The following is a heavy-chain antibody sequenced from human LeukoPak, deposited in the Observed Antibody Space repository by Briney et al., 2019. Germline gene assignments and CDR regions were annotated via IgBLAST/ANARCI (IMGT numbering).Heavy chain of an antibody. CDR3: ARDRVPFYGGNSGGMDV. V-gene: IGHV3-30-3*01. J-gene: IGHJ6*02. D-gene: IGHD4-23*01. CDR1: GFTFSSYW. Sequence: GGSLRLSCAASGFTFSSYWMSWVRQAPGKGLEWVAVISYDGSNKYYADSVKGRFTISRDNSRNTLYLQMNSLRAEDTAVYYCARDRVPFYGGNSGGMDVWGQGTTVTVSS. CDR2: ISYDGSNK.